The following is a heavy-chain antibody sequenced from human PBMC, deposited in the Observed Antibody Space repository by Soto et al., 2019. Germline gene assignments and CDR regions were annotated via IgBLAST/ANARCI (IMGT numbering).Heavy chain of an antibody. CDR2: LYWDDDK. Sequence: QITLKESGPTLVNPTQTLTLTCTFSGFSLSTDGVGVGWIRQPPGKALEWLALLYWDDDKRYNPSLKNSLTISKGTSDNKVVLTMTDMDPEDTGTYFCAHSLRAYWSRSGSPYVFDHWGQGTLVTVSS. CDR3: AHSLRAYWSRSGSPYVFDH. D-gene: IGHD3-10*01. CDR1: GFSLSTDGVG. V-gene: IGHV2-5*02. J-gene: IGHJ4*02.